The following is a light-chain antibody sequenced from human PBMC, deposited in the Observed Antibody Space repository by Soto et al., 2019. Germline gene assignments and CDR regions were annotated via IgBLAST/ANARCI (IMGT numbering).Light chain of an antibody. J-gene: IGLJ3*02. V-gene: IGLV4-60*03. Sequence: QAVLTQSSSASASLGSSVKLTCTLSSGHSGYIIAWHQQQPGKAPRYLMKLENSGGYKKGSGVPDRFSGSSSGADRYLIISNLQSEDEADYYCETWDSNTRVFGGGTKLTVL. CDR1: SGHSGYI. CDR2: LENSGGY. CDR3: ETWDSNTRV.